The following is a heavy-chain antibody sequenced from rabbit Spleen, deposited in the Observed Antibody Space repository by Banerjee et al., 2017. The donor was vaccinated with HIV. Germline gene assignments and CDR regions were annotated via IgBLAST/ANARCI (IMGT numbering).Heavy chain of an antibody. CDR2: IDTGSSGFT. V-gene: IGHV1S40*01. CDR3: ARDTSTSFSSYGMDL. J-gene: IGHJ6*01. CDR1: GVSFSGDSY. D-gene: IGHD1-1*01. Sequence: EESGGGLVKPGASLTLTCIASGVSFSGDSYMCWVRQAPGKGLEWIVCIDTGSSGFTYYASWVNGRFTISKTSSTTVTLQMTSLTAADTATYFCARDTSTSFSSYGMDLWGPGTLVTVS.